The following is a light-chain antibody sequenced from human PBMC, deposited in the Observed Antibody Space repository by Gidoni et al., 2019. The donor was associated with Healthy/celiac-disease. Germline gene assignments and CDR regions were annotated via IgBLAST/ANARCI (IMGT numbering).Light chain of an antibody. Sequence: QSALTQPASVSGSPGQSITISCTGTNSDVGSYNLVSWYQQHPGKAPNLMIYEVSKRPSGVSNRFSGSKAGNTAALTISGLQAEDEADYYCCSYAGSSTPIVVFGGGTKLTVL. CDR1: NSDVGSYNL. CDR3: CSYAGSSTPIVV. V-gene: IGLV2-23*02. CDR2: EVS. J-gene: IGLJ2*01.